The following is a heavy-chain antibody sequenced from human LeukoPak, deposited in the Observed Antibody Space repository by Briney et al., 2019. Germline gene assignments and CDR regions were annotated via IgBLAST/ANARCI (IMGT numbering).Heavy chain of an antibody. CDR1: GGSISSSY. J-gene: IGHJ3*01. V-gene: IGHV4-59*08. Sequence: SETLSLTCTASGGSISSSYWSWIRQSPGKGLEWIGYFYDTVSTKYNTALKRRVSISTDTSKNQLSLKLNSVTAADTAVYYCARHGAFITRGFCSSSDCYVDGLQTWGQGIMVSVSS. D-gene: IGHD2-2*01. CDR2: FYDTVST. CDR3: ARHGAFITRGFCSSSDCYVDGLQT.